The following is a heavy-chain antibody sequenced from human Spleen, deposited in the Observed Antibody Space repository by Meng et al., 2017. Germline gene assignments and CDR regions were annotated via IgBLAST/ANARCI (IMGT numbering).Heavy chain of an antibody. D-gene: IGHD6-19*01. CDR3: ARFSGSGWYV. Sequence: VQLRPVGAGLLKPSGTLSLTFGVYCGSFSVYYWSWIRQPPGKGLEWIGEINHSGSTNYNPSLKSRVTISVDTSKNQFSLKLSSVTAADTAVYYCARFSGSGWYVWGQGTLVTVSS. V-gene: IGHV4-34*01. CDR1: CGSFSVYY. J-gene: IGHJ4*02. CDR2: INHSGST.